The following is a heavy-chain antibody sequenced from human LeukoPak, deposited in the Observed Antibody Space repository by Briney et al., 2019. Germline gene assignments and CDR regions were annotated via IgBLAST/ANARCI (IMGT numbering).Heavy chain of an antibody. CDR3: AHSSGWYGRYYFDY. Sequence: SETLSLTCAVYGGSFSGYYWSWIRQPPGKGLEWIGEINHSGSTYYNPSLKSRVTISVDTSKNQFSLKLSSVTAADTAVYYCAHSSGWYGRYYFDYWGQGTLVTVSS. CDR2: INHSGST. CDR1: GGSFSGYY. J-gene: IGHJ4*02. V-gene: IGHV4-34*01. D-gene: IGHD6-19*01.